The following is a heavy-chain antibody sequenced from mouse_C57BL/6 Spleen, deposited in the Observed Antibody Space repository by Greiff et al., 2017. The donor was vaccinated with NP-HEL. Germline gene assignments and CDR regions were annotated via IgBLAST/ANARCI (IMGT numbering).Heavy chain of an antibody. CDR1: GYTFTSYW. D-gene: IGHD2-3*01. CDR2: IDPSDSYT. Sequence: QVQLQQPGAELVMPGASVKLSCKASGYTFTSYWMHWVKQRPGQGLEWIGEIDPSDSYTNYNQKFKGKSTLTVDKSSSTAYMQLSSLTSEDSAVYYCARWIYLEGYCDVWGTGTTVTVSS. V-gene: IGHV1-69*01. J-gene: IGHJ1*03. CDR3: ARWIYLEGYCDV.